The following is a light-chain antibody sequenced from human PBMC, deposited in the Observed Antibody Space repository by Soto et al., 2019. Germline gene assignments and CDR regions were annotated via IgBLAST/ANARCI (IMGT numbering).Light chain of an antibody. CDR1: SSDIGYYNF. CDR2: EVT. Sequence: QSALTQPASVSGSPGQSITISCKGTSSDIGYYNFVSWYQQHPGKAPKLMIYEVTHRPSGVSDRFSGSKSGNSASLTISGLQAEDEADYYCKSYTRSSSYVFGTRTKLTVL. J-gene: IGLJ1*01. V-gene: IGLV2-14*01. CDR3: KSYTRSSSYV.